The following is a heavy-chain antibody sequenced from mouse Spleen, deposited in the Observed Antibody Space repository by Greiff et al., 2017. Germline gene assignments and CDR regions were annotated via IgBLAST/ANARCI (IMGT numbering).Heavy chain of an antibody. Sequence: VQLKQSGAELMKPGASVKISCKASGYSFTDYNMNWVKQSNGKSLEWIGVINPNYGTTSYIQKFKGKATLTVDQSSSTAYMQLNSLTSEDSAVYYCARGGTTDYFDYWGQGTTLTVSS. CDR3: ARGGTTDYFDY. CDR1: GYSFTDYN. CDR2: INPNYGTT. D-gene: IGHD1-1*01. V-gene: IGHV1-39*01. J-gene: IGHJ2*01.